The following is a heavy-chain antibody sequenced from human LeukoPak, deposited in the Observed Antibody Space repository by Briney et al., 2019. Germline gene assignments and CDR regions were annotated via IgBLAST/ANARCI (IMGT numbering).Heavy chain of an antibody. J-gene: IGHJ2*01. D-gene: IGHD3-3*01. V-gene: IGHV4-4*02. Sequence: PSGTLSLTCAVSGGSISSSNWWSWVRQPPGKGLEWIGEIYHSGSTNYNPSLKSQVTISVDKSKNQFSLKLSSVTAADTAVYYCARVSDYDFWSGYAPSWYFDLWGRGTLVTVSS. CDR1: GGSISSSNW. CDR2: IYHSGST. CDR3: ARVSDYDFWSGYAPSWYFDL.